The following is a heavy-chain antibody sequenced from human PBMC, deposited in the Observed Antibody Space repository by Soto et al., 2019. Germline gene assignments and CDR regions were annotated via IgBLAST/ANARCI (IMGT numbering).Heavy chain of an antibody. V-gene: IGHV3-48*01. J-gene: IGHJ6*02. Sequence: GGSLRLSCAASGFTFSSYSMNWVRQAPGRGLEWVSYISSSSSTIYYADSVKGRFTISRDNAKNSLYLQMNSLRAEDTAVYYCARSEAVAGPYYYYYGMDVWGQGTTVTVSS. CDR1: GFTFSSYS. D-gene: IGHD6-19*01. CDR3: ARSEAVAGPYYYYYGMDV. CDR2: ISSSSSTI.